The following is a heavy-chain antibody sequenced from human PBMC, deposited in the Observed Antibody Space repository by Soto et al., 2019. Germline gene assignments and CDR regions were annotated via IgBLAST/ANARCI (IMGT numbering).Heavy chain of an antibody. CDR3: ATPLYVILTGAPHHYYSSYGMDV. V-gene: IGHV5-10-1*01. Sequence: PGESLKISCKGSGYSFTSYWISWVRQMPGKGLEWMGRIDPSDSYTNYSPSFQGHVTISADKSISTAYLQWSSLKASDTAIFYCATPLYVILTGAPHHYYSSYGMDVWGKGTTVTVSS. J-gene: IGHJ6*04. CDR2: IDPSDSYT. CDR1: GYSFTSYW. D-gene: IGHD3-9*01.